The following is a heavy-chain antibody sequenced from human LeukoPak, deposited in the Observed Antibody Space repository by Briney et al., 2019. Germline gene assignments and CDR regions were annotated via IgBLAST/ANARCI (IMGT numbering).Heavy chain of an antibody. Sequence: GGSLRLSCAASGFTFSSYGMHWVRQAPGKGLEWVAVISYDGSNKYYADSVKGRFTISRDNSKNTLYLQMNSLRAEDTAVYYCAKDHGRRYYYDSSGYYVDYWGQGTLVTVSS. CDR3: AKDHGRRYYYDSSGYYVDY. CDR2: ISYDGSNK. J-gene: IGHJ4*02. V-gene: IGHV3-30*18. CDR1: GFTFSSYG. D-gene: IGHD3-22*01.